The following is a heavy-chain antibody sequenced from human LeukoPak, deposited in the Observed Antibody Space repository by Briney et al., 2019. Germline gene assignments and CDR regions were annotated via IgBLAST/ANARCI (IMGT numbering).Heavy chain of an antibody. V-gene: IGHV3-74*01. D-gene: IGHD3-22*01. J-gene: IGHJ1*01. Sequence: RPGGSLRLSCAASGFTFSRYWMHWVRQAPGKGLVWVSRINGDGSTTSYADSVKGGFTISRDNAKNTLYLQMNSLRAEDTAVYYCATGNYYDSRGYYTFGHWGQGTLVTVSS. CDR2: INGDGSTT. CDR3: ATGNYYDSRGYYTFGH. CDR1: GFTFSRYW.